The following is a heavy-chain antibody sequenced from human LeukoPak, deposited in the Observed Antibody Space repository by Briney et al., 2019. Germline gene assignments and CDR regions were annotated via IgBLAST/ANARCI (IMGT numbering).Heavy chain of an antibody. CDR1: GGSISSYY. J-gene: IGHJ5*02. D-gene: IGHD3-3*01. Sequence: PSETLSLTCTVSGGSISSYYWSWIRQPAGKGLEWIGRIYTSGSTNYNPSLKSRVTMSVDTSKNQFSLKLSSVTAADTAVYYCARGLGDYDLNWFDPWGQGTLVTVSS. CDR3: ARGLGDYDLNWFDP. CDR2: IYTSGST. V-gene: IGHV4-4*07.